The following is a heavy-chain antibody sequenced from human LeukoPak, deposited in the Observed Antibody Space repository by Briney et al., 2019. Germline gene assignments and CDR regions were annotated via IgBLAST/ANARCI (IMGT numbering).Heavy chain of an antibody. J-gene: IGHJ5*02. CDR1: GYTFTSYD. CDR2: MNPNSGNT. V-gene: IGHV1-8*02. CDR3: ARDSTRSAMVAWAWFDP. Sequence: ASVKVSCKASGYTFTSYDINWVRQATGQGLEWMGWMNPNSGNTGYAQKLQGRVTMTTDTSTSTAYMELRSLRSDDTAVYYCARDSTRSAMVAWAWFDPWGQGTLVTVSS. D-gene: IGHD5-18*01.